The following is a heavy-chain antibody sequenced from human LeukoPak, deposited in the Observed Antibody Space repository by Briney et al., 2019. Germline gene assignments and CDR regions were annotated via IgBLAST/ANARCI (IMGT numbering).Heavy chain of an antibody. CDR1: GFTFSSYG. Sequence: GRSLRLSCAASGFTFSSYGMHWVRQAPGKGLERVAVIWYDGSNKYYADSVKGRFTISRDNSKNTLYLQMNSLRAEDTAVYYCAKGGASGWYYFDYWGQGTLVTVSS. V-gene: IGHV3-33*06. CDR2: IWYDGSNK. D-gene: IGHD6-19*01. CDR3: AKGGASGWYYFDY. J-gene: IGHJ4*02.